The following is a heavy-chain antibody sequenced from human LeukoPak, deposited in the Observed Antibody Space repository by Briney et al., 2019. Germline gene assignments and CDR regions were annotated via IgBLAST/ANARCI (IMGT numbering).Heavy chain of an antibody. Sequence: ASVKVSCKASGYTFTCYYMHWVRQAPGQGLEWMGWINPNSGGTNYAQKFQGRVTMTRDTSISTAYMELSRLRSDDTAVYYCARDLAYCGGDCYPWFDPWGQGTLVTVSS. CDR1: GYTFTCYY. CDR2: INPNSGGT. V-gene: IGHV1-2*02. J-gene: IGHJ5*02. D-gene: IGHD2-21*02. CDR3: ARDLAYCGGDCYPWFDP.